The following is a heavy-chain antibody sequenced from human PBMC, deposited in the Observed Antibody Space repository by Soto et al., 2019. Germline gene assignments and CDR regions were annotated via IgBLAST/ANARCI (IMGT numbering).Heavy chain of an antibody. V-gene: IGHV1-46*03. Sequence: GSSVKVSCKPSGYIVSSYYIHWVRQAPGQGLEWMGWINPFDGSRMFAQSFQGRVTMTRDTSTSTVYMEVSSLRSEDTAVYYCSRVDPGETSPFDHWG. CDR1: GYIVSSYY. J-gene: IGHJ4*01. CDR2: INPFDGSR. D-gene: IGHD3-10*01. CDR3: SRVDPGETSPFDH.